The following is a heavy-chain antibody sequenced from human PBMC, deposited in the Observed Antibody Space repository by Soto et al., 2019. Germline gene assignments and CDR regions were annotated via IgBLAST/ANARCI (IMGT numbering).Heavy chain of an antibody. CDR1: GFTFSSYA. V-gene: IGHV3-30-3*01. CDR2: ISYDGSNK. Sequence: QVQLVESGGGVVQPGRSLRLSCAASGFTFSSYAMHWVRQAPGKGLEWVAVISYDGSNKYYADSVKGRFTISRDNAKNSLYLQMNSLRAEDTAVYYCARAVPGGVYSHWFDPWGQGTLVTVSS. CDR3: ARAVPGGVYSHWFDP. J-gene: IGHJ5*02. D-gene: IGHD1-26*01.